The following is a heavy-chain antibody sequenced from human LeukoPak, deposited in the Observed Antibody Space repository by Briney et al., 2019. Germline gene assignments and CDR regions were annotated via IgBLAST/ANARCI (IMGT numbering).Heavy chain of an antibody. V-gene: IGHV1-18*01. D-gene: IGHD2-21*02. Sequence: ASVKVSCKASGYTFTSYGFSWVRQAPGQGLEYMGWISAYNGNTNYAQKLQGRVTMTTDTSTSTAFMELRSLRSDDTAVYYCAKVSCGGDCYSPSFDYWGQGTLVTVSS. CDR1: GYTFTSYG. J-gene: IGHJ4*02. CDR3: AKVSCGGDCYSPSFDY. CDR2: ISAYNGNT.